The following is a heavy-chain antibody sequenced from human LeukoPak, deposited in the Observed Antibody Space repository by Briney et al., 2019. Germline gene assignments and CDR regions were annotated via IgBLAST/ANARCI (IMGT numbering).Heavy chain of an antibody. CDR1: GYTLTELS. CDR3: ATEIRGYSYGQGVWFDP. D-gene: IGHD5-18*01. Sequence: ASVKVSCKVSGYTLTELSMHWVRQAPGKGREWMGGFDPEDGETIYAQKFQGRVTMTEDTSTDTAYMELSSLRSEDTAVYYCATEIRGYSYGQGVWFDPWGQGTLVTVSS. CDR2: FDPEDGET. V-gene: IGHV1-24*01. J-gene: IGHJ5*02.